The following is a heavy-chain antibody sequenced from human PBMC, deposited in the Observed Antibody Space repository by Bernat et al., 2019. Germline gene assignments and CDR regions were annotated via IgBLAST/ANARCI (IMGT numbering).Heavy chain of an antibody. CDR3: AKDMSYGSGSYYVY. V-gene: IGHV3-15*01. D-gene: IGHD3-10*01. Sequence: EVQLVESGGGLVKPGGSLRLSCTASGFTFSNAWMSWVRQAPGKGLEWVGRIKSKTDGGTTDYAAPVKGRFSISRDDSKDTLYLQMNSLRAEDTAVYYCAKDMSYGSGSYYVYWGQGTLVTVSS. CDR2: IKSKTDGGTT. CDR1: GFTFSNAW. J-gene: IGHJ4*02.